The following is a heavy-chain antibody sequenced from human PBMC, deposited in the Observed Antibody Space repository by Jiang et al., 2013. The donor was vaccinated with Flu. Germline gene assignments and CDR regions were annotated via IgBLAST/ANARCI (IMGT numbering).Heavy chain of an antibody. J-gene: IGHJ4*02. CDR1: GGTFSSYA. V-gene: IGHV1-69*04. CDR3: ARVIGSPVGPLFDY. Sequence: SGGTFSSYAISWVRQAPGQGLEWMGRIIPILGIANYAQKFQGRVTITADKSTSTVYMELSSLRSEDTAVYYCARVIGSPVGPLFDYWGQGTLVTVSS. CDR2: IIPILGIA. D-gene: IGHD3-16*02.